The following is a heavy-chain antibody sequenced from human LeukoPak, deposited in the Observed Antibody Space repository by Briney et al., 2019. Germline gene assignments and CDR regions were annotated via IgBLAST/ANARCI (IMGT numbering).Heavy chain of an antibody. J-gene: IGHJ4*02. V-gene: IGHV3-7*03. Sequence: GGSLRLSCEASGFTFSSYWMSWVRQAPGKGLEWVAHIKEDESDEYYVDSVRGRFTASRDNAKNSVNLQMNSLRVEDTAVYYCAKVYSYGPKPNYFDYWGQGTLVTVSS. CDR3: AKVYSYGPKPNYFDY. D-gene: IGHD5-18*01. CDR2: IKEDESDE. CDR1: GFTFSSYW.